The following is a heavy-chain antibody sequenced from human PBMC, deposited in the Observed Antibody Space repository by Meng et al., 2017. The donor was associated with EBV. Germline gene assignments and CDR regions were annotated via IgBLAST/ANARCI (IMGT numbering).Heavy chain of an antibody. CDR1: GYTISSYG. Sequence: QVQRVESGSGVKMPAATVKVSCTASGYTISSYGITWGRQAPRQGIEWMGIVNAYNSNTTYSHQLQGRVTMTTVTSTRTAYMELRSLVSDATAVDYCARVGRFGGVLPPDYWGQGTLVTVSS. CDR3: ARVGRFGGVLPPDY. J-gene: IGHJ4*02. D-gene: IGHD3-16*01. V-gene: IGHV1-18*01. CDR2: VNAYNSNT.